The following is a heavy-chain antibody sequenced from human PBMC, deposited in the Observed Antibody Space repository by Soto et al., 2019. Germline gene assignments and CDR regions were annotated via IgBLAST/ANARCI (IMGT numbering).Heavy chain of an antibody. Sequence: EVQLVESGGGLVQPGGSLRLSCAASGFAFSSYWMHWVRQVPGKGLVWVSRINGDASSTRYADSVRGRFTISRDNAKNTLYLQMNSLRAEDTAVYSCVRLRSRTLGGGDAFAMWGQWTMVTVSS. J-gene: IGHJ3*02. CDR2: INGDASST. CDR3: VRLRSRTLGGGDAFAM. D-gene: IGHD2-15*01. CDR1: GFAFSSYW. V-gene: IGHV3-74*01.